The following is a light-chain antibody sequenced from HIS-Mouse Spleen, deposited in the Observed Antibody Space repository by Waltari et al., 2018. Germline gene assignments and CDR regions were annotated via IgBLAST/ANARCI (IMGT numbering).Light chain of an antibody. CDR1: ALPKKY. CDR2: EDS. Sequence: SYELTQPPSVSVSPGQTARITCSGDALPKKYAYWYQQKSGQAPVLVIYEDSKRPSGIPERVSGSSSGTRATLTISGAQVEDEADYYCYSTDSSGNHRVFGGGTKLTGL. V-gene: IGLV3-10*01. J-gene: IGLJ2*01. CDR3: YSTDSSGNHRV.